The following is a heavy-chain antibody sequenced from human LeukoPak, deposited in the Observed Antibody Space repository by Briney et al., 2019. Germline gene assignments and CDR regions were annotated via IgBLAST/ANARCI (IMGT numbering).Heavy chain of an antibody. D-gene: IGHD4-17*01. V-gene: IGHV4-59*02. CDR1: GGSVSTYY. CDR2: ISYSGST. Sequence: SETLSLTCTVSGGSVSTYYWSWIRQPPGKGLEWIGYISYSGSTNYNPSLKSRVTISVDTSKNHFSLRLSSVAAADTAVYYCVAIYEYGDRFTWGQGTQVIVSS. J-gene: IGHJ4*02. CDR3: VAIYEYGDRFT.